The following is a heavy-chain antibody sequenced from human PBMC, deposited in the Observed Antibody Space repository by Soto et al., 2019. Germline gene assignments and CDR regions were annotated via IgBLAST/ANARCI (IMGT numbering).Heavy chain of an antibody. Sequence: PGGSLRLSCTGSGFTFSSYSMNWVRQAPGKGLEWVSSISSSSSYIYYADSVKGRFTISRDNAKNSLYLQMNSLRAEDTAVYYCAGIIPLGYSSGWYTRAFDIWGQGTMVTVSS. CDR1: GFTFSSYS. V-gene: IGHV3-21*01. CDR3: AGIIPLGYSSGWYTRAFDI. CDR2: ISSSSSYI. D-gene: IGHD6-19*01. J-gene: IGHJ3*02.